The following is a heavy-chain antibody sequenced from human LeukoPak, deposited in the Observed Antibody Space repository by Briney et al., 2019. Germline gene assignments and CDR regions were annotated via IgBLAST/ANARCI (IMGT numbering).Heavy chain of an antibody. V-gene: IGHV4-59*01. CDR2: IYYSGST. CDR3: AREGSGSYNAFDI. D-gene: IGHD1-26*01. Sequence: PSETLSLTCTVSGGSISSYYWSWIRQPPGKGLEWTGYIYYSGSTNYNPSLKSRVTISVDTSKNQFSLKLSSVTAADTAVYYCAREGSGSYNAFDIWGQGTMVTVSS. J-gene: IGHJ3*02. CDR1: GGSISSYY.